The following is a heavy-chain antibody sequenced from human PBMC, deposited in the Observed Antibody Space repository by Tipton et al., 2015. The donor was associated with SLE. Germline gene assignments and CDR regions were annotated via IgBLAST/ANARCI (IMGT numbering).Heavy chain of an antibody. CDR1: GFTFSSYA. Sequence: SLRLSCAASGFTFSSYAMSWVRQAPGKGLEWVSVIYSGGSTYYADSVKGRFTISRDNSKNTLYLQMNSLRAEDTAVYYCARDLSSGDYWGQGTLVTVSS. CDR3: ARDLSSGDY. CDR2: IYSGGST. V-gene: IGHV3-23*03. J-gene: IGHJ4*02. D-gene: IGHD6-19*01.